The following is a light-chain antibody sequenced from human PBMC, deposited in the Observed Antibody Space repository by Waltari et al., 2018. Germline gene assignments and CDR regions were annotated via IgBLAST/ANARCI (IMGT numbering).Light chain of an antibody. CDR3: QQTYTTPRT. CDR2: DAS. CDR1: QKISSY. V-gene: IGKV1-39*01. Sequence: DIQMTQSPSSLSASVEDRVTLTCRASQKISSYLNWYQQKPGTAPRLLIYDASRLQSGVPSRFSGSGSGTDFTLTISSLQPEDFGTYYCQQTYTTPRTFGQGTKVETK. J-gene: IGKJ1*01.